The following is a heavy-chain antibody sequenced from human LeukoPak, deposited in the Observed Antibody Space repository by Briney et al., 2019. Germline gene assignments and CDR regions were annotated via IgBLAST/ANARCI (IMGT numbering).Heavy chain of an antibody. J-gene: IGHJ4*02. D-gene: IGHD6-13*01. CDR2: ISYDGSNK. Sequence: GGSLRLSCAASGFTFSSYAMHWVRQAPGKGLEWVAVISYDGSNKYYADSVKGRFTISRDNSKNTLYLQMNSLRAEDTAVYYCARAEGAIAAAGTRLDYWGQGTLVTVSS. CDR3: ARAEGAIAAAGTRLDY. V-gene: IGHV3-30-3*01. CDR1: GFTFSSYA.